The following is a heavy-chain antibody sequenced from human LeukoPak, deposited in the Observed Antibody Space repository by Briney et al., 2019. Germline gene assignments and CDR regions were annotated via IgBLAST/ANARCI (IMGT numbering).Heavy chain of an antibody. J-gene: IGHJ3*02. Sequence: SETLSLTCTVSGGSISSYYWIWIRQPPRKGLEYIGYFHYSGNTNYNPSLKSRVTISVDTSRKQFSLKLNSVTAADTALYYCARLGLPNAFDIWGQGTLVTVSS. V-gene: IGHV4-59*08. CDR1: GGSISSYY. D-gene: IGHD1-26*01. CDR2: FHYSGNT. CDR3: ARLGLPNAFDI.